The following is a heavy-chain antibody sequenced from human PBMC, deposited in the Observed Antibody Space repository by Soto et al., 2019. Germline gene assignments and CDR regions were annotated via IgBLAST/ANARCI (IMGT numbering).Heavy chain of an antibody. J-gene: IGHJ6*02. Sequence: SETLSLTCTVSGGSISSGDYYWSWIRQPPGKGLEWIGYIYYSGGTYYNPSLKSRVTISVDTSKNQFSLKLTSVTAADTAVYYCARENGMVRYGMDVWGQGTTVTVSS. CDR3: ARENGMVRYGMDV. D-gene: IGHD3-10*01. CDR1: GGSISSGDYY. V-gene: IGHV4-30-4*01. CDR2: IYYSGGT.